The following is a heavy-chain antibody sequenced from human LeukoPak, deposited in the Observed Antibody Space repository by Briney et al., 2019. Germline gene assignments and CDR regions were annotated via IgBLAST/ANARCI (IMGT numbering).Heavy chain of an antibody. D-gene: IGHD3-10*01. CDR1: GGSFSGYY. V-gene: IGHV4-34*01. CDR3: ARGFYGSGSYSHYYYYGMDV. Sequence: PSETLSLTCAVYGGSFSGYYWSWIRQPPGKGLEWIGEINHSGSTNYNPSLKSRVTISVDASKNQFSLKLSSVTAADTAVYYCARGFYGSGSYSHYYYYGMDVWGQGTTVTVSS. J-gene: IGHJ6*02. CDR2: INHSGST.